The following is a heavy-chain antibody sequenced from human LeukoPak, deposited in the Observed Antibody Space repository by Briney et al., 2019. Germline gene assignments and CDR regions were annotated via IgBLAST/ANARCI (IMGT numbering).Heavy chain of an antibody. V-gene: IGHV1-69*04. D-gene: IGHD2-2*01. CDR2: IIPILGIA. Sequence: SVKVSCKASGGTFSSYAISWVRQAPGQGLEWMGRIIPILGIANYAQKFQGRVTITADESTSTAYMELSSLRSEDTAVYYCAREIVVVPAAQSGEFDYWGQGTLVTVSS. J-gene: IGHJ4*02. CDR1: GGTFSSYA. CDR3: AREIVVVPAAQSGEFDY.